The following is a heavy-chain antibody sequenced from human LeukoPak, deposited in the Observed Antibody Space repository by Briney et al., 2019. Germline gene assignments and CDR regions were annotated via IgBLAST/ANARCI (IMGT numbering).Heavy chain of an antibody. D-gene: IGHD5-18*01. CDR3: ARDVGYRSWFDP. CDR2: ITGSATTT. J-gene: IGHJ5*02. Sequence: GGSLRLSCATSGFTFNTFGMHWVRQAPGKGLEWVSYITGSATTTYYADSVKGRFTISRDNGKNSLYQQMNSLRAEDTSVYYCARDVGYRSWFDPWGQGTLVIVSS. CDR1: GFTFNTFG. V-gene: IGHV3-48*01.